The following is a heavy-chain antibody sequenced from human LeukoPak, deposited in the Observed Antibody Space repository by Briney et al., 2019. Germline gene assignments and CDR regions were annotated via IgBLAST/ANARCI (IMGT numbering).Heavy chain of an antibody. V-gene: IGHV1-2*02. D-gene: IGHD1-26*01. CDR3: VKNTGYPAYSGNYYDF. Sequence: ASVKVSCKASGYTFTGYYMHWVRQAPGQGLEWMGWINPNSGGTNSAQKFQGRVTMTRDTSISTAYMELSRLSSDDTAVYYCVKNTGYPAYSGNYYDFWGQGTLVTVSS. J-gene: IGHJ4*02. CDR2: INPNSGGT. CDR1: GYTFTGYY.